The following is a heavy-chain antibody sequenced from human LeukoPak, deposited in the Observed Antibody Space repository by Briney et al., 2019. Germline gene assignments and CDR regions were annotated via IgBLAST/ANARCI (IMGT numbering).Heavy chain of an antibody. Sequence: GRSLRLSCAASGFTFSSYGMHWVRQAPGKGLEWVAVISYDGSNKYYADSVKGRFTISRDNSKNTLYLQMNSLRAEDMAVYYCAKDLRYYDSSGYLDYWGQGTLVTVSS. CDR3: AKDLRYYDSSGYLDY. V-gene: IGHV3-30*18. CDR2: ISYDGSNK. J-gene: IGHJ4*02. CDR1: GFTFSSYG. D-gene: IGHD3-22*01.